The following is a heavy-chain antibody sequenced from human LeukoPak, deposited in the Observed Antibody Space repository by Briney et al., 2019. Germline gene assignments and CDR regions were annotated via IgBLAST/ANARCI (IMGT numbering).Heavy chain of an antibody. CDR3: ARRSSGWYLVY. Sequence: GESLQSPSQAAGYIFTSYWIGWVGRMTGKGREWMGIIYPGDSDTRYSPSFQGQVTISADKSISTAYLQWSSLKASDTAMYYCARRSSGWYLVYWGQGTLVTVSS. CDR1: GYIFTSYW. CDR2: IYPGDSDT. V-gene: IGHV5-51*01. D-gene: IGHD6-19*01. J-gene: IGHJ4*02.